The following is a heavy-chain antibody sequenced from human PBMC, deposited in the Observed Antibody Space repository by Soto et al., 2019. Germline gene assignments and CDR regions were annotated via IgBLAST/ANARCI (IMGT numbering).Heavy chain of an antibody. Sequence: QVQLQESGPGLVKPSGTLSLTCAVSGGSISSSNWWRWFRQPPGKGLERIGEIYHSGSTNYNPSLKSRVTISVDKSKNQFSLKLSSVTAADTAVYYCARATQQLVSNYYYYGMDVWGQGTTVTVSS. V-gene: IGHV4-4*02. D-gene: IGHD6-13*01. J-gene: IGHJ6*02. CDR1: GGSISSSNW. CDR2: IYHSGST. CDR3: ARATQQLVSNYYYYGMDV.